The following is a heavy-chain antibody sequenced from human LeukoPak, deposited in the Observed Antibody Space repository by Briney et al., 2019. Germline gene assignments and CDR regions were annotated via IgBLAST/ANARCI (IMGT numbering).Heavy chain of an antibody. V-gene: IGHV1-3*03. CDR1: GYTFINYA. Sequence: ASVKVSCKATGYTFINYAIHWVRQAPGQRLEWMGWINPGNGNTKYSQDLQGRVAINRDTSATTAYMELSSLRSEDTAVYYCARGSGSWYMDVWGKGTTVTISS. CDR3: ARGSGSWYMDV. J-gene: IGHJ6*03. CDR2: INPGNGNT. D-gene: IGHD3-10*01.